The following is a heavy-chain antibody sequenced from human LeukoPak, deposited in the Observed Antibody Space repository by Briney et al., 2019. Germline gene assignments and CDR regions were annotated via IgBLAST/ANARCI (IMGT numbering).Heavy chain of an antibody. CDR3: AREGITATADY. CDR1: GFNYKSYW. D-gene: IGHD6-13*01. Sequence: GGSLRLSCAASGFNYKSYWMSWAREAPGGARDWVANIKFDGSEEFYVDSVKGRFTISRDNAEKSLYLQMNSLRVEDTAVYYCAREGITATADYWGQGTLVTVSS. V-gene: IGHV3-7*01. J-gene: IGHJ4*02. CDR2: IKFDGSEE.